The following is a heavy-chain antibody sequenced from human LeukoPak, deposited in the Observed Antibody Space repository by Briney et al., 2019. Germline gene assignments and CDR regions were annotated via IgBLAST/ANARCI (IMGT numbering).Heavy chain of an antibody. J-gene: IGHJ4*02. CDR2: IDPSGGST. CDR3: ARGSSGSHLNYFDY. CDR1: GYSFTNHY. D-gene: IGHD1-26*01. V-gene: IGHV1-46*01. Sequence: GASVKVSCRASGYSFTNHYIHCVRQAPGQGLEWMGIIDPSGGSTSYAQKFQGRVTMTRDMSTSTVYMELSSLRSEDTAVYHCARGSSGSHLNYFDYWGQGTLVTVSS.